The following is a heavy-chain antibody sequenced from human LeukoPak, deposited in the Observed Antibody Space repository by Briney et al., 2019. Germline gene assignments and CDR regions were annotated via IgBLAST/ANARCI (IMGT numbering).Heavy chain of an antibody. V-gene: IGHV3-64*02. CDR1: GFTFSSYA. J-gene: IGHJ3*02. Sequence: GGSLRLSCAASGFTFSSYAMHWVRQAPGKGLEYVSGISTNGGSTYYADSVKGRFTISRDNSKNTLFLQMGSLRAEDTAVYYCARNKWLRLPQEDAFDIWGQGTMVTVSS. CDR2: ISTNGGST. CDR3: ARNKWLRLPQEDAFDI. D-gene: IGHD5-12*01.